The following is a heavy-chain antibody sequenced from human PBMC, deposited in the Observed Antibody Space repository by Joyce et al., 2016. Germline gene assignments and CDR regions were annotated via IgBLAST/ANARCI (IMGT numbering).Heavy chain of an antibody. D-gene: IGHD6-25*01. V-gene: IGHV3-30*18. CDR2: ISKDGIYK. J-gene: IGHJ4*02. CDR3: AKILTATYSSGWFLDY. CDR1: GLTLSNYG. Sequence: QVQLVESGGGVVQPGRSLRLSCAASGLTLSNYGVHWVRQARGKGLGGVAVISKDGIYKYYEDSVKGRFTISRDNSKNTLFLEMNSLRTDDTAVYYCAKILTATYSSGWFLDYWGQGTLVTVSS.